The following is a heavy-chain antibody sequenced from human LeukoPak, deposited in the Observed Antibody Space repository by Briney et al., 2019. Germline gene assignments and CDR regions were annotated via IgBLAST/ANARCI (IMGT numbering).Heavy chain of an antibody. CDR3: ARDSHSVYGSGSYYLLDC. Sequence: PGGSLRLSCAASGFTFSGYGMHWVRQAPGKGLEWVAVIWYDGSNKYYADSVKGRFTISRDNSKNTLYLQMNSLRAEDTAVYYCARDSHSVYGSGSYYLLDCWGQGTLVTVSS. D-gene: IGHD3-10*01. J-gene: IGHJ4*02. V-gene: IGHV3-33*01. CDR2: IWYDGSNK. CDR1: GFTFSGYG.